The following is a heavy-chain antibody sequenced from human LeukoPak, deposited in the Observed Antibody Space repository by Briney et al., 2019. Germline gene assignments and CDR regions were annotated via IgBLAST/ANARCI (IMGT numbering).Heavy chain of an antibody. CDR3: AREGPCSSTRGYSNNWLDS. V-gene: IGHV4-59*11. D-gene: IGHD2-2*01. Sequence: SETLSLTCTVSAGSISSHYWSWIRQPPGKGLEWIGYIYYSGSTNYNPSLKSRVTISVDTSKNQFSLKLSSVTAADTAVYYCAREGPCSSTRGYSNNWLDSWGQGTLVTVSS. CDR1: AGSISSHY. CDR2: IYYSGST. J-gene: IGHJ5*01.